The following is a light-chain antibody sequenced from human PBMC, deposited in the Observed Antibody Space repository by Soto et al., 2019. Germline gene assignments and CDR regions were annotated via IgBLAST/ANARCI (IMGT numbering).Light chain of an antibody. J-gene: IGKJ1*01. CDR1: QSINGY. V-gene: IGKV3-11*01. CDR3: QQRSNWPPWT. Sequence: EIVLTQSPATLSLSPGERATLSSSASQSINGYLAWYQHKPGQAPRLLSDDASNRATGIPARFSGSGSGTDFTLTISSLEPEDFAVYYCQQRSNWPPWTFGQGTKVDI. CDR2: DAS.